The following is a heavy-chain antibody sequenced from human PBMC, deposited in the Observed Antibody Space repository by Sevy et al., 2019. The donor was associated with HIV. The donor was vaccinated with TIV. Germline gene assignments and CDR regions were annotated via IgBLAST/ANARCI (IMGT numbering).Heavy chain of an antibody. V-gene: IGHV3-23*01. J-gene: IGHJ5*02. CDR1: GFTFNNSA. D-gene: IGHD3-10*01. Sequence: GGSLRLSCAAPGFTFNNSAMSWVRQAPGKGLEWVSTISVSGGSTYYADSVKGRFTISRDNSKNTMYLQMNSLRAEDTAVYYCAKRWGSGSWGKGTLVTVSS. CDR3: AKRWGSGS. CDR2: ISVSGGST.